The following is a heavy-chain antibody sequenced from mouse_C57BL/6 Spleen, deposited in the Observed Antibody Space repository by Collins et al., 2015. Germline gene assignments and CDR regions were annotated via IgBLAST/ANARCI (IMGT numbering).Heavy chain of an antibody. Sequence: QAYLQQSGAELVRPGASVKMSCKASGYTFTSYNMHWVKQTPRQGLEWIGAIYPGNGDTSYNQKFKGKATLTVDKSSSTAYMQLSSLTSEDSAVYFCARWVGYDYDGYAMDYWGHGTSVTVSS. J-gene: IGHJ4*01. V-gene: IGHV1-12*01. CDR2: IYPGNGDT. D-gene: IGHD2-4*01. CDR1: GYTFTSYN. CDR3: ARWVGYDYDGYAMDY.